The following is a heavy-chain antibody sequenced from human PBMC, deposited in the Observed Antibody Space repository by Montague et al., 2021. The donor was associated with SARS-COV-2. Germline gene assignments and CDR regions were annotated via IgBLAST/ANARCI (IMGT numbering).Heavy chain of an antibody. CDR2: VYYSGRT. Sequence: SETLSLTCTVSGGSINSYYWSWVRQPPGKGLEWIGHVYYSGRTNYDPSLKSRVTMSVDTSKNHFSLRLSSVAAADTAVYYCVRGTQYYDGNAWDVWFDPWGQGTLVTVSS. V-gene: IGHV4-59*01. CDR1: GGSINSYY. J-gene: IGHJ5*02. D-gene: IGHD3-16*01. CDR3: VRGTQYYDGNAWDVWFDP.